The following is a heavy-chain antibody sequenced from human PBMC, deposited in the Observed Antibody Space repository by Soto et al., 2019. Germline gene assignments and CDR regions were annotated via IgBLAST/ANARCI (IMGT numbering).Heavy chain of an antibody. CDR3: ARALDTALNYYYYYGMDV. CDR1: GGSISSGDYY. CDR2: IYYSGST. J-gene: IGHJ6*02. Sequence: ASETLSLTCTVSGGSISSGDYYWSWIRQPPGKGLEWIGYIYYSGSTYYNPSLKSRVTISVDTSKNQFSLKLSSVTAADTAVYYCARALDTALNYYYYYGMDVWGQGTTVTAP. D-gene: IGHD5-18*01. V-gene: IGHV4-30-4*01.